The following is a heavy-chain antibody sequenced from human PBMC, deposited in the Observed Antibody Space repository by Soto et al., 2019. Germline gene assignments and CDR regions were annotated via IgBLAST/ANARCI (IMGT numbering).Heavy chain of an antibody. CDR3: ARSQGSSTSLEIYYYYYYGMDV. CDR2: IIPISGTA. J-gene: IGHJ6*02. D-gene: IGHD2-2*01. Sequence: QVQLVQSGAEVKKPGSSVKVSCKASGGTFSSYAISWVRQAPGQGLEWMGGIIPISGTANYAQKFQGRVTIIAGESTSTSYMELSSLRSEATAVYYCARSQGSSTSLEIYYYYYYGMDVWCQGTTVTVSS. V-gene: IGHV1-69*01. CDR1: GGTFSSYA.